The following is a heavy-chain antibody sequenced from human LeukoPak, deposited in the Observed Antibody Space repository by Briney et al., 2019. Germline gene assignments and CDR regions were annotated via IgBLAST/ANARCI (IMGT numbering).Heavy chain of an antibody. Sequence: ASVKVPCKASGYTFTSYGISWVRQAPGQGLEWMGWMNPNSGNTGYAQKFQGRVTMTRNTSISTAYMELSSLRSEDTAVYYCARGSYYDSSGYYLGLSYWGQGTLVTVSS. CDR2: MNPNSGNT. V-gene: IGHV1-8*02. CDR3: ARGSYYDSSGYYLGLSY. CDR1: GYTFTSYG. J-gene: IGHJ4*02. D-gene: IGHD3-22*01.